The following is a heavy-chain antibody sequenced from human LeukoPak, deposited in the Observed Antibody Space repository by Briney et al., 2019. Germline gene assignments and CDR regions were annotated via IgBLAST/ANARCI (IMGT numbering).Heavy chain of an antibody. V-gene: IGHV4-34*01. J-gene: IGHJ5*02. CDR2: INHSGST. D-gene: IGHD3-3*01. CDR3: ARGPLFPPDWFDP. CDR1: GGSFNNYY. Sequence: SETLSLTCAVYGGSFNNYYWSWIRQPPGKGLEWIGEINHSGSTNYNPSLKSRVTISVDTSKNQFSLKLNSVTAADTAVYYCARGPLFPPDWFDPWGQGTLVTVSS.